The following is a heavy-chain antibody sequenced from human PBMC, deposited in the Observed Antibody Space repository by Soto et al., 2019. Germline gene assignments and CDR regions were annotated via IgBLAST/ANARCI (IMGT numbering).Heavy chain of an antibody. J-gene: IGHJ6*02. CDR2: IIPISGTA. Sequence: QVQLVQSGAEVKKPGSSVKVSCKASGGTFSSYAISWVRQAPGQGLEWMGGIIPISGTANYAQKFQGRVTITADESTSTAYMELSSLTSEDMAPSYYATSQGRGTSFEIYYDYFYGMDMWCQDSTVTTSS. V-gene: IGHV1-69*01. D-gene: IGHD2-2*01. CDR3: ATSQGRGTSFEIYYDYFYGMDM. CDR1: GGTFSSYA.